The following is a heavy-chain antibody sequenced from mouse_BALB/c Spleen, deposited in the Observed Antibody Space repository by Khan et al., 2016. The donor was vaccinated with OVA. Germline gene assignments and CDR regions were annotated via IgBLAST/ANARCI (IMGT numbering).Heavy chain of an antibody. CDR1: GFTFSSYG. CDR3: ARLYARDY. CDR2: ISSGGSYT. J-gene: IGHJ4*01. Sequence: EVELVESGGDLVKPGGSLKLSCAASGFTFSSYGMSWVRQTPDKRLEWVATISSGGSYTYYPDSVKGRFTISRDNAKNTLYLQMSSLKSEDTAMYYCARLYARDYWGQGTSVTVSS. V-gene: IGHV5-6*01.